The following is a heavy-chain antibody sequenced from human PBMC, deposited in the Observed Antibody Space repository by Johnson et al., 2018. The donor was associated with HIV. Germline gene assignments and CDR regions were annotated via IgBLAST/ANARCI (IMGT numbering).Heavy chain of an antibody. Sequence: VQVVESGGGVVQPGRSLRLSCAASGFTFDDYAMHWVRQAPGKGLEWVSGISWNSGSIGYADSVKGRFTISRDNPKNSLYLQMNSLRAEDTAVYYCARDRGSSWQHDAFDIWGQGTMVTVSS. CDR1: GFTFDDYA. CDR3: ARDRGSSWQHDAFDI. J-gene: IGHJ3*02. CDR2: ISWNSGSI. V-gene: IGHV3-9*01. D-gene: IGHD6-13*01.